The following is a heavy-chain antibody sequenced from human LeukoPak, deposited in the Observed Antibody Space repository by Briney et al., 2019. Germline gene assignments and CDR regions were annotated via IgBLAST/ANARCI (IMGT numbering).Heavy chain of an antibody. V-gene: IGHV1-46*01. CDR3: ARDRRWRVVVTAGGQIDY. CDR2: INPSGGST. J-gene: IGHJ4*02. Sequence: GASVKVSCKASGYTFTSYYMHWVRQAPGQGLEWMGIINPSGGSTSYAQKLQGRVTMTTDTSTSTAYMELRSLRSDDTAVYYCARDRRWRVVVTAGGQIDYWGQGTLVTVSS. CDR1: GYTFTSYY. D-gene: IGHD2-21*02.